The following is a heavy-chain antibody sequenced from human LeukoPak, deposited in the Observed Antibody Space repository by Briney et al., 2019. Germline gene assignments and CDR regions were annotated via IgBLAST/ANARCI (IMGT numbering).Heavy chain of an antibody. CDR1: GFTFGIYG. D-gene: IGHD2-21*01. CDR2: YRNDGRRE. J-gene: IGHJ4*02. Sequence: GGSLRLSCVASGFTFGIYGMRWVRQAPGKGLEWVAFYRNDGRREYYADSVKGRFTISRDNAKNTLYLQMSSLRAEDTAVYFCARRGFVIRSLLLVGFHKEAYYFDYWGQGALVTVSS. V-gene: IGHV3-30*02. CDR3: ARRGFVIRSLLLVGFHKEAYYFDY.